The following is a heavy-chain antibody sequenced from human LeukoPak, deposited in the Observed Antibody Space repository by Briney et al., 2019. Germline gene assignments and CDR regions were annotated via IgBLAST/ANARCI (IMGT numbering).Heavy chain of an antibody. V-gene: IGHV1-46*01. D-gene: IGHD2-15*01. CDR3: ARATFNVVVAATAGFDP. CDR2: INPSGGST. J-gene: IGHJ5*02. CDR1: TFTFSSYN. Sequence: PGGSLRLSCAASTFTFSSYNMNWVRQAPGQGLEWMGIINPSGGSTSYAQKFQGRVTMTRDTSTSTVYMELSSLRSEDTAVYYCARATFNVVVAATAGFDPWGQGTLVTVSS.